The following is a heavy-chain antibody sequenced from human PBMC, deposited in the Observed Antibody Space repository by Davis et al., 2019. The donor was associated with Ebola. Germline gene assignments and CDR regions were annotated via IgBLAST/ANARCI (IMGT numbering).Heavy chain of an antibody. CDR1: GYKFTDYG. D-gene: IGHD1-26*01. CDR3: ARDLGALGFDN. CDR2: SYTANDNT. J-gene: IGHJ4*02. V-gene: IGHV1-18*04. Sequence: ASVKVSCKASGYKFTDYGISWVRQAPGQGLEWVGWSYTANDNTHYAQKFQGRVTLTTDTSTDTAYMELKSLTSDDTALYYCARDLGALGFDNWGQGTLVTVSS.